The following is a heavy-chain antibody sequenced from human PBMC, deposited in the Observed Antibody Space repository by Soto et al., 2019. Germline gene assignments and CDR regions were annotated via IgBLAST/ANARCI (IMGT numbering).Heavy chain of an antibody. D-gene: IGHD4-17*01. Sequence: GGSLRLSCAASGVTFSGYAMSWVRQAPGKGLEWVSAISGSGGSTCYADSVKGRFTISRDNSKNTLYLQMNSLRAEDTAVYYCAKPTASADSNYFDYYYGMDVWGQGTTVTVSS. CDR3: AKPTASADSNYFDYYYGMDV. CDR1: GVTFSGYA. J-gene: IGHJ6*02. CDR2: ISGSGGST. V-gene: IGHV3-23*01.